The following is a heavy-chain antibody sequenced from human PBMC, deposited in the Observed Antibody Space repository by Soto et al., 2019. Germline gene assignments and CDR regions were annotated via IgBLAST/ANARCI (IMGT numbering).Heavy chain of an antibody. V-gene: IGHV4-59*08. Sequence: PSETLSLTCTVSGGSISSYYWSWIRQPPGKGLEWIGYIYYSGSTNYNPSLKSRVTISVDTSKNQFSLKLSSVTAADTAVYYCARRGYCSGGSCYLFDPWGQGTLVTVSS. CDR3: ARRGYCSGGSCYLFDP. J-gene: IGHJ5*02. CDR2: IYYSGST. D-gene: IGHD2-15*01. CDR1: GGSISSYY.